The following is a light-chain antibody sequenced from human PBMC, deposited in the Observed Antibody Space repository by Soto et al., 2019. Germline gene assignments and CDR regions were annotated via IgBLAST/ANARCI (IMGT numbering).Light chain of an antibody. CDR3: SSYTSSSPVL. CDR1: SSDVGAYNY. Sequence: QSALTQPASVSGSPGQSITISCTGTSSDVGAYNYVSWYQQHPGKAPKLRIYDVSNRPSGVSFRFSGSKSGNTASLTISGLQAEDDADYSCSSYTSSSPVLFGGGTKLTVL. V-gene: IGLV2-14*01. CDR2: DVS. J-gene: IGLJ2*01.